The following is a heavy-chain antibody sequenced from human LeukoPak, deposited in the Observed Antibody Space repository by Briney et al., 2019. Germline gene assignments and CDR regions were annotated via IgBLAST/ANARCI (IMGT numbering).Heavy chain of an antibody. D-gene: IGHD5-12*01. J-gene: IGHJ5*02. V-gene: IGHV1-24*01. Sequence: ASVKVSCKVSGYTLTELSMHWVRQAPGKGLEWMGGFDPEDGETIYAQKFQGRVTVTEDTSTDTAYMELSSLRSEDTAVYYCATTASNSGRDLGWFDPWGQGTLVTVSS. CDR2: FDPEDGET. CDR3: ATTASNSGRDLGWFDP. CDR1: GYTLTELS.